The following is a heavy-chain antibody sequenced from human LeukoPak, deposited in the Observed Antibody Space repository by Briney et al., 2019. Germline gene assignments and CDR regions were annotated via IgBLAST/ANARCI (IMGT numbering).Heavy chain of an antibody. V-gene: IGHV3-7*04. J-gene: IGHJ4*02. CDR1: GFTFNNYW. D-gene: IGHD3-22*01. CDR2: IKQDGSDK. Sequence: GGSLRLSCAASGFTFNNYWMSWVRQAPGKGLEWVANIKQDGSDKYYMDSVKGRFTIPRDNAKNSLYLQMNSLRAEDTALYYCARMHYDSSGEIDYWGQGTLVTVSS. CDR3: ARMHYDSSGEIDY.